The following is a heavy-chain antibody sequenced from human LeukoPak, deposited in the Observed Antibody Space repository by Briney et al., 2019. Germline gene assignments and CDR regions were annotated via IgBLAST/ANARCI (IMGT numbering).Heavy chain of an antibody. V-gene: IGHV3-13*05. CDR3: ARAPVDFWSGYYLSPYYYYGMDV. D-gene: IGHD3-3*01. CDR1: GFTFSSYD. CDR2: IGTAGDP. Sequence: PGGSLRLSCAASGFTFSSYDMHWVRQATGKGLEWVSAIGTAGDPYYPGSVKGRFTISRENAKNSLYLQMNSLRAGDTAVYYCARAPVDFWSGYYLSPYYYYGMDVWGQGTTVTVSS. J-gene: IGHJ6*02.